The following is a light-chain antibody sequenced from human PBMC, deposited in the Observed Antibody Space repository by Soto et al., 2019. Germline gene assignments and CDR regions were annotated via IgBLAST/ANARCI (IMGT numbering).Light chain of an antibody. CDR1: TSKIGAGYD. V-gene: IGLV1-40*01. J-gene: IGLJ7*01. CDR2: GNS. Sequence: QSVLTQPPSVSGAPGQRVTFSCTGSTSKIGAGYDVHWYQQLPGTAPKLLTYGNSNRPSGVPDRFSGSKSGTSASLAITGLQAEDEADYYCQSYDSSLSGSIFGGGTQLTVL. CDR3: QSYDSSLSGSI.